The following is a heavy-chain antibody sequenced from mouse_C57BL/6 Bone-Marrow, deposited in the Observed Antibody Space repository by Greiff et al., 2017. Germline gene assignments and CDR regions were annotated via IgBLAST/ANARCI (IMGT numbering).Heavy chain of an antibody. D-gene: IGHD1-1*01. CDR1: GYTFTSYW. Sequence: QVQLQQPGAELVKPGASVKLSCKASGYTFTSYWMHWVKQRPGQGLEWIGMIHPNSGSTNYNEKFKSKATLTVDKSSSTAYMQLSCLTSEDSAVXYCARVRYYGSCLDDWGQGTTLTVSS. V-gene: IGHV1-64*01. CDR3: ARVRYYGSCLDD. J-gene: IGHJ2*01. CDR2: IHPNSGST.